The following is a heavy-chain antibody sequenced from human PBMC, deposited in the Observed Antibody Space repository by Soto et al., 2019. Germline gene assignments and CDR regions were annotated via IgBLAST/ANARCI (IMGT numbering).Heavy chain of an antibody. CDR3: AKDLYQWGYYYGMDV. J-gene: IGHJ6*02. D-gene: IGHD2-2*01. CDR1: GFTFSSYG. Sequence: GGSLRLSCAASGFTFSSYGMHWVRQAPGKGLEWVAVISYDGSNKYYADSVKGRFTISRDNSKNTLYLQMNSLRAEDTAVYYCAKDLYQWGYYYGMDVWGQGTTVPSP. V-gene: IGHV3-30*18. CDR2: ISYDGSNK.